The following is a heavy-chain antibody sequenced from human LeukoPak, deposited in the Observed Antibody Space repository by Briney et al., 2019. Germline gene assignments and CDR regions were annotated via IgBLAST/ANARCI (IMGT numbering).Heavy chain of an antibody. V-gene: IGHV4-39*07. Sequence: SETLSLTCTVSGGSITSSSYYWGWIRQPPGKGLEWIGSIYFSGSTYHNPSLKSRVAISVDTSKNQLSLKLSSVTAADTAVYYCARGFDYYDSSGAGAYWGQGTLVTVSS. CDR2: IYFSGST. J-gene: IGHJ4*02. CDR3: ARGFDYYDSSGAGAY. CDR1: GGSITSSSYY. D-gene: IGHD3-22*01.